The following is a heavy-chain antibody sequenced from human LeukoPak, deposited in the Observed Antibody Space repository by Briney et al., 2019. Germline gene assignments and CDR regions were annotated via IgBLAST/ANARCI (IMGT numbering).Heavy chain of an antibody. V-gene: IGHV1-18*01. CDR3: ARDASDFWSAVPYYFDY. Sequence: ASVKVSCKASGYTFTSYGISWARQAPGQGLEWMGWISAYNGNTNYAQKLQGRVTMTTDTSTSTAYMELRSLRSDDTAVYYCARDASDFWSAVPYYFDYWGQGTLVTVSS. J-gene: IGHJ4*02. CDR1: GYTFTSYG. CDR2: ISAYNGNT. D-gene: IGHD3-3*01.